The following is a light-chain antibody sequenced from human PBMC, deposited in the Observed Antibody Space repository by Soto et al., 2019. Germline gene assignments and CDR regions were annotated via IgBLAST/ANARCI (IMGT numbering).Light chain of an antibody. CDR2: DTN. CDR1: TGTVTGGHY. Sequence: QAVVTQEPSLTVSPGGTVTLTCGSSTGTVTGGHYPYWFQQKPGQAPTTLICDTNNKPSWTPARFSGSLLGGKAALTLSGAQPEDEGDDYCLLSFGGGRPVFGGGTKLTVL. V-gene: IGLV7-46*01. J-gene: IGLJ2*01. CDR3: LLSFGGGRPV.